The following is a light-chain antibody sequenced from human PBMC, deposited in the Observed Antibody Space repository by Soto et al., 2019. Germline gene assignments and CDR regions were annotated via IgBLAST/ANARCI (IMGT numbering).Light chain of an antibody. V-gene: IGLV1-40*01. J-gene: IGLJ1*01. Sequence: QSVLTQPPSVSGAPGQRVTISCTGSSSNIGAGYDVHWYQQLPGTAPKLLIYGNSNRPSGVPDRFSGYKSGTSASLAITGLHAEDEADYYCQSYDSSLSGYVFGTGTKLTV. CDR2: GNS. CDR3: QSYDSSLSGYV. CDR1: SSNIGAGYD.